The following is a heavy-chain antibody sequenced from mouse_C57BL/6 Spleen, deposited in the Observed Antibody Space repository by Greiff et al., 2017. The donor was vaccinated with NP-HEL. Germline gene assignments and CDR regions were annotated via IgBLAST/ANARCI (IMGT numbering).Heavy chain of an antibody. V-gene: IGHV1-80*01. CDR2: IYPGDGDT. Sequence: VQLVESGGGLVKPGASVKISCKASGYAFSSYWMNWVKQRPGKGLEWIGQIYPGDGDTNYNGKFKGKATLTADKSSSTAYMQLSSLTSEDSAVYFCARYGYDVAWFAYWGQGTLVTVSA. J-gene: IGHJ3*01. CDR1: GYAFSSYW. CDR3: ARYGYDVAWFAY. D-gene: IGHD2-2*01.